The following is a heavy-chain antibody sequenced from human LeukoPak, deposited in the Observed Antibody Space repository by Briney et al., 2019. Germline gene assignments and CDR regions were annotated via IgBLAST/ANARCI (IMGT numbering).Heavy chain of an antibody. D-gene: IGHD4-17*01. Sequence: GGSLRLSCVASGFTFRTYAMSWVRQAPGKGLEWVSGISDSGGTTYYVDSVKGRFTISRDNSKNTLYLQMNSLRAEDTAVYYCAKDRYGDYADMDVWGKGTTVTISS. V-gene: IGHV3-23*01. CDR1: GFTFRTYA. CDR2: ISDSGGTT. CDR3: AKDRYGDYADMDV. J-gene: IGHJ6*03.